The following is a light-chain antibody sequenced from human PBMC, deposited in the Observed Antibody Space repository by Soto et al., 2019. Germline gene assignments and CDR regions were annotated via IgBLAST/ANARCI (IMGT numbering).Light chain of an antibody. J-gene: IGKJ1*01. Sequence: DLQMTQFPSSLSASLGDRVTITCRAGQGITNYLAWYQQKPGKVPKLLIYAASTLQSGVPSRFSGSGSGTDFTLTISSLQPEDVATYYCQKYNSALGTFGQGTKVEIK. V-gene: IGKV1-27*01. CDR1: QGITNY. CDR2: AAS. CDR3: QKYNSALGT.